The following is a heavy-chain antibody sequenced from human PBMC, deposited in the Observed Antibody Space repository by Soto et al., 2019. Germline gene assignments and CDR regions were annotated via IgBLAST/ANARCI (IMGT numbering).Heavy chain of an antibody. D-gene: IGHD7-27*01. CDR1: GFTFSSYA. V-gene: IGHV3-23*01. CDR3: AKEWGRPLDY. Sequence: EVQLLQSGGGLVQPGGSLRLSCAASGFTFSSYAISWVRQAPGKGLEWVSAISNSGGNTYYADSVMGRFTISRDNSKNTRFLQMNSLRAEDTAIYYCAKEWGRPLDYWGQGTLVTVSS. J-gene: IGHJ4*02. CDR2: ISNSGGNT.